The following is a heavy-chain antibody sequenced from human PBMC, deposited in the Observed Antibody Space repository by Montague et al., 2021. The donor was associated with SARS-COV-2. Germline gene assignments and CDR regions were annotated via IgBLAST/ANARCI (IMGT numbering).Heavy chain of an antibody. V-gene: IGHV4-34*01. CDR3: ASGGIGFGQWLGNYYYYGMDV. D-gene: IGHD6-19*01. J-gene: IGHJ6*02. Sequence: SETLSLTCAVHGGSFSTYSWNWSRQRPGKGMGWIGEIHHGGSTNHNPYLKSRVTITADTSTNQSSMKLTSVAAADTAVYSCASGGIGFGQWLGNYYYYGMDVWGQGTTVTVSS. CDR1: GGSFSTYS. CDR2: IHHGGST.